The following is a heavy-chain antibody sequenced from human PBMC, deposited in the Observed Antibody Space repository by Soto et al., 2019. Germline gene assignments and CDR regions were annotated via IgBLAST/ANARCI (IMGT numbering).Heavy chain of an antibody. V-gene: IGHV1-46*02. Sequence: LSWEECGYGFKCRYRYWLCHATGQGLEWMGIINPSGGSTSYAQKFQGRVTMTRDTSTSTVYMELSSLRSEDTAVYYCERHAYDITAHHRHSCGPATLVSVS. CDR3: ERHAYDITAHHRHS. J-gene: IGHJ4*02. CDR2: INPSGGST. CDR1: GYGFKCRY. D-gene: IGHD3-9*01.